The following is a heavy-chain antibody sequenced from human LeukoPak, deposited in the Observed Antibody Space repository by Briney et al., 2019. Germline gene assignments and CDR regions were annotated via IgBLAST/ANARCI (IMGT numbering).Heavy chain of an antibody. CDR3: AKVRGYYGSGSNMDV. CDR1: GFTFSSYA. CDR2: ISGSGGST. D-gene: IGHD3-10*01. V-gene: IGHV3-23*01. Sequence: GGSLRLSCAASGFTFSSYAMSWVRQAPGKGLEWVSAISGSGGSTYYADSVKGRFTIFRDNSKNTLYLQMNSLRAEDTAVYYCAKVRGYYGSGSNMDVWGKGTTVTVSS. J-gene: IGHJ6*03.